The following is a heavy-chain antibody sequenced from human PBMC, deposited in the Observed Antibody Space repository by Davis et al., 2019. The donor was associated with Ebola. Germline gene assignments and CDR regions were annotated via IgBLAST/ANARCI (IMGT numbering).Heavy chain of an antibody. CDR3: ARDLEGSSWYICGMDV. V-gene: IGHV1-69*13. J-gene: IGHJ6*02. CDR2: IIPIFGTA. Sequence: AASVKVSCKASGGTFSSYAISWVRQAPGQGLEWMGGIIPIFGTANYAQKFQGRVTITADESTSTAYMELSSLRSEDTAVYYCARDLEGSSWYICGMDVWGQGTTVTVSS. D-gene: IGHD6-13*01. CDR1: GGTFSSYA.